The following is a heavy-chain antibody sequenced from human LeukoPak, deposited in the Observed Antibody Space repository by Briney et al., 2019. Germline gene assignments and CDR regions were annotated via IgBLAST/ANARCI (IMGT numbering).Heavy chain of an antibody. V-gene: IGHV3-11*01. CDR2: ISDSSSTI. D-gene: IGHD3-10*01. J-gene: IGHJ4*02. CDR1: GYTFGDYG. CDR3: ARERGYGSGTFDY. Sequence: GGPLRLSCAASGYTFGDYGMSWIRQAPGKGLEWVSDISDSSSTIHYADSVNGRFTISRDNAKNSLYLQMNSLRAEDTAVYYCARERGYGSGTFDYWGQGIQVTTSS.